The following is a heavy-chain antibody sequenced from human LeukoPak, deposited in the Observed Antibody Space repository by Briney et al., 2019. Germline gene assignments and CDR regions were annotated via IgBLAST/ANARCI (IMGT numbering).Heavy chain of an antibody. V-gene: IGHV3-21*01. CDR3: ARVGLDRRGYSGCEAFDY. D-gene: IGHD5-12*01. CDR1: GFTFSSYS. Sequence: GGSLRLSCAASGFTFSSYSMNWARQATGKGLEWVSSISTSSSYTYYADSVKGRFTISRDNAKNSQYLQMNRLRVEDTAVYYCARVGLDRRGYSGCEAFDYWGQGTLVTVSS. J-gene: IGHJ4*02. CDR2: ISTSSSYT.